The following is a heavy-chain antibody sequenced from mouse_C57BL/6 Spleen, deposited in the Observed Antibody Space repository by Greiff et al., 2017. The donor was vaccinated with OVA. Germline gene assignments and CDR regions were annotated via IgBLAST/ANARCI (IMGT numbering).Heavy chain of an antibody. J-gene: IGHJ1*03. CDR2: IDPSDSYT. Sequence: QVQLQQPGAELVMPGASVKLSCKASGYTFTSYWMHWVKQRPGQGLEWIGEIDPSDSYTNYNQKFKGKSTLTVDKSSSTAYMQLSSLTSEDSAVYYCARREYYGSSHWYFDVWGTGTTVTVSA. V-gene: IGHV1-69*01. D-gene: IGHD1-1*01. CDR1: GYTFTSYW. CDR3: ARREYYGSSHWYFDV.